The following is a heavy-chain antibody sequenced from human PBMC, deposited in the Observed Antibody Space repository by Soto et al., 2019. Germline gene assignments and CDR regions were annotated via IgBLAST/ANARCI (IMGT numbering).Heavy chain of an antibody. CDR1: GFSFSHYG. Sequence: QVQLVESGGGVVQPGKSLTLSCPASGFSFSHYGMHWVRQAPGKGLEWVAVIWYSGSNQFYSDSVKGRFTISRDISNNTVFLQMNSLRAEDTAVXXXVGQSRSMFRQYYGXXVWGQGTTVAVSS. D-gene: IGHD3-10*02. CDR3: VGQSRSMFRQYYGXXV. J-gene: IGHJ6*02. CDR2: IWYSGSNQ. V-gene: IGHV3-33*01.